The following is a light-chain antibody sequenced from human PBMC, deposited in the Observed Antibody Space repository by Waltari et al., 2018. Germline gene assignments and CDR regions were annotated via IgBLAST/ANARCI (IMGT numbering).Light chain of an antibody. Sequence: DIQMTQSPSSLSASVGDRVTITCRARQSISSYLNWYQQKPGKAPKLLIYAASSLQSGVPSRFSGSGSGTDFTLTISSLQPEDFATYYCQQSYSTPSCTFGQGTKLEIK. CDR2: AAS. CDR1: QSISSY. J-gene: IGKJ2*02. V-gene: IGKV1-39*01. CDR3: QQSYSTPSCT.